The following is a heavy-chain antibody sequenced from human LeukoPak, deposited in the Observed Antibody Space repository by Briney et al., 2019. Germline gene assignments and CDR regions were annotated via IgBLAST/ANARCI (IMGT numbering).Heavy chain of an antibody. D-gene: IGHD2-2*02. J-gene: IGHJ5*02. CDR3: ATLDCSSTSCYSSWFDP. V-gene: IGHV1-24*01. Sequence: EASVKVSCKVSGYTLTELSMHWVRQAPGKGLEWMGGFDPEDGETIYAQKFQGRVTMTEDTSTDTAYMELSSLRSEDTAVYYCATLDCSSTSCYSSWFDPWGQGTLVTVSS. CDR1: GYTLTELS. CDR2: FDPEDGET.